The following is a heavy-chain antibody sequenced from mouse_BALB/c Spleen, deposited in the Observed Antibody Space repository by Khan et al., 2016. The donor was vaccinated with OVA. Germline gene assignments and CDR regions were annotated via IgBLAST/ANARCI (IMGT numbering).Heavy chain of an antibody. V-gene: IGHV3-8*02. CDR3: ARSTYKYAFAY. D-gene: IGHD1-3*01. CDR2: MIYSGYT. Sequence: VQLKESGPSLVQPSQTLSLTCSVTGDSITSGFWSWVRKFPGNKLEYMGYMIYSGYTYYNPSLKGRFSITRHTSKNQYYLQLNSVTPEDTATYYCARSTYKYAFAYWGQGALVTVSA. CDR1: GDSITSGF. J-gene: IGHJ3*01.